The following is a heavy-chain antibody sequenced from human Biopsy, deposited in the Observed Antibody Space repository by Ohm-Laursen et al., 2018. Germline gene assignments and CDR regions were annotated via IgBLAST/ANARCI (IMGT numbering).Heavy chain of an antibody. D-gene: IGHD2/OR15-2a*01. CDR3: ARATNSTGWPYYYFYGMDV. V-gene: IGHV4-59*07. Sequence: SDTLSPTCSVSGGSISSDYWSWIRQTPGKGLEWIGHIYYSGSTNYNPSLKSRVTISVDTSKNQFSLRLNSVTAADTAVYYCARATNSTGWPYYYFYGMDVWGQGTTVTVSS. CDR2: IYYSGST. J-gene: IGHJ6*02. CDR1: GGSISSDY.